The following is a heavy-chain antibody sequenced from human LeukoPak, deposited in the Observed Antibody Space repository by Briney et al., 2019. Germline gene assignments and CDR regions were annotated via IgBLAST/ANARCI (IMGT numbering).Heavy chain of an antibody. CDR2: ISHSGRT. V-gene: IGHV4-38-2*02. CDR1: GYSINSGYY. CDR3: ARVGAWAFDY. Sequence: KPSETLSLTRTVSGYSINSGYYWGWIRQPPGKGLEWIGSISHSGRTYYSPSLKSRVTISVDTSKNQFSLKLNSVTAADTAVYYCARVGAWAFDYWGQGTLVTVFS. J-gene: IGHJ4*02. D-gene: IGHD4/OR15-4a*01.